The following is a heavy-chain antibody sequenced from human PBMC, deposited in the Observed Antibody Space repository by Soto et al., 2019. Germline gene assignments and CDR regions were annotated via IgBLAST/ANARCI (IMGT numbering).Heavy chain of an antibody. V-gene: IGHV5-10-1*01. CDR2: IDPSDSYT. CDR3: ARRVGYNYSSGSGYFDY. CDR1: GYSFNDYW. J-gene: IGHJ4*02. Sequence: PGESLKISCKGSGYSFNDYWISWVRQMPGKALEWMGRIDPSDSYTNCSPSFQGHVIISADKSITTAFLRWSSLKASDTAMYYCARRVGYNYSSGSGYFDYWGQGTLVTVSS. D-gene: IGHD1-20*01.